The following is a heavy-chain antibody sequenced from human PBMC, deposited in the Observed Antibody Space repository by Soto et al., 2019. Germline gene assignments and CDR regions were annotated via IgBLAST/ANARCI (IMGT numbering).Heavy chain of an antibody. CDR3: ARDGSSTEYSSSSGVDY. CDR2: IWYDGINK. Sequence: GGSLRLSCAASGFTFSSYGMHWVRQAPGKGLEWVAVIWYDGINKYYADSVKGRFTISRDNSKNTLYLQMNSLRAEDTAVYYCARDGSSTEYSSSSGVDYWGQGTLVTVSS. V-gene: IGHV3-33*01. CDR1: GFTFSSYG. D-gene: IGHD6-6*01. J-gene: IGHJ4*02.